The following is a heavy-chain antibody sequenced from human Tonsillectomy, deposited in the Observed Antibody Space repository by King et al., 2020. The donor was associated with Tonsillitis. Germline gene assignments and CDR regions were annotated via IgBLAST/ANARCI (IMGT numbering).Heavy chain of an antibody. CDR2: ISSSGSTI. CDR3: ARRDSGSSHFDY. CDR1: GFTFSSYE. Sequence: VQLVESGGGLVQPGGSLRLSCAASGFTFSSYEMNWVRQAPGKGLEWGSYISSSGSTIYYADSVKGRFTISRDNAKNSLYLQMTSLRAEDTAVYYCARRDSGSSHFDYWGQGTLVTVSS. D-gene: IGHD1-26*01. J-gene: IGHJ4*02. V-gene: IGHV3-48*03.